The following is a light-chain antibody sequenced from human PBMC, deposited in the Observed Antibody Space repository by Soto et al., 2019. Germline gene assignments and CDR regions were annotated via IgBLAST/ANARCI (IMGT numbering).Light chain of an antibody. Sequence: QPVLTQPPSVSGAPGQRLTISCTGNSSNIGAGFDVHWYQQLPGTAPKLLIYDNSNRPSGVPDRFSGSKSGTSASLAITGLQAEDGTDYYCQSYDSRLSAVVFGGGTKLTVL. J-gene: IGLJ2*01. CDR3: QSYDSRLSAVV. CDR2: DNS. CDR1: SSNIGAGFD. V-gene: IGLV1-40*01.